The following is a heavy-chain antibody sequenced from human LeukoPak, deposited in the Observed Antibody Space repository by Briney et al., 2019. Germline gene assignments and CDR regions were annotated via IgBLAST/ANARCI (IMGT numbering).Heavy chain of an antibody. CDR2: ISYDGSNK. Sequence: PGGSLRLSCAASGFTFSSYGMHWVRQAPGEGLEWVAVISYDGSNKYYADSVKGRFTISRDNSKNTLYLQMNSLRAEDTAVYYCAKAEKRTSLTTVTRGYMDVWGKGTTVTVSS. CDR3: AKAEKRTSLTTVTRGYMDV. CDR1: GFTFSSYG. V-gene: IGHV3-30*12. J-gene: IGHJ6*03. D-gene: IGHD4-17*01.